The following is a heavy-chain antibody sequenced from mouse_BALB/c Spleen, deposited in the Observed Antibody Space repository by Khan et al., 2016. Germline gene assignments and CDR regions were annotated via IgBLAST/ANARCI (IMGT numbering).Heavy chain of an antibody. CDR2: INPSNGRT. J-gene: IGHJ2*01. CDR3: ARLLINFDY. Sequence: QVQLQQPGAELVNPGASVNLSCKASGYTLTSYWMHWVKQSPGQGLEWIGEINPSNGRTNYNEKFKSKATLTVAKSSSTAYMQLSSPTSEDSAVYYSARLLINFDYWGQGTTLTVSS. CDR1: GYTLTSYW. V-gene: IGHV1S81*02. D-gene: IGHD2-1*01.